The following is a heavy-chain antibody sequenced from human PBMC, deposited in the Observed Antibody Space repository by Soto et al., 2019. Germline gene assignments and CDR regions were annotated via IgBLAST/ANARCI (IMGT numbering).Heavy chain of an antibody. CDR3: TTQDIVVVPAAMRPYYYYGMDV. J-gene: IGHJ6*02. Sequence: GGSLRLSCAASGFTFSNAWMNWVRQAPGKGLEWVGRIKSKTDGGTTDYAAPVKGRFTISRGDSKNTLYLQMNSLKTEDTAVYYCTTQDIVVVPAAMRPYYYYGMDVWGQGTTVTVSS. V-gene: IGHV3-15*07. D-gene: IGHD2-2*01. CDR2: IKSKTDGGTT. CDR1: GFTFSNAW.